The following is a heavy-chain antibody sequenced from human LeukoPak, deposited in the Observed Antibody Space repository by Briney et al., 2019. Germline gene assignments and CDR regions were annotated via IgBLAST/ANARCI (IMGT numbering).Heavy chain of an antibody. CDR3: ARDLFPINWFES. CDR1: GGSISSYY. CDR2: IFHTGIT. Sequence: SETLSLTCTVSGGSISSYYWSWIRQAPGKGLEWIGLIFHTGITNYNPSLKSRVTISVDTSKNQFSLKLTSVTAADTAVYFCARDLFPINWFESWGQGTLVTVSS. J-gene: IGHJ5*01. V-gene: IGHV4-59*01. D-gene: IGHD2-2*02.